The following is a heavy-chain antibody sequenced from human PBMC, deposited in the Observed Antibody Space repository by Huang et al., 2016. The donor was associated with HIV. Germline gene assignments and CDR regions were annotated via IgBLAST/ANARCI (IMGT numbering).Heavy chain of an antibody. CDR2: MGSDSSYT. J-gene: IGHJ3*01. Sequence: QVQLVQSGGEVMQPGASVRVSCKASGYDFGSYGMSWVRQALGQGLEWLGWMGSDSSYTSSAQKVQGRVTMTTETSTTTTYMELSGLRSDDTAMYYCARDTYYSNRWKRNDASFLWGQGTMITVSS. CDR1: GYDFGSYG. CDR3: ARDTYYSNRWKRNDASFL. D-gene: IGHD4-4*01. V-gene: IGHV1-18*01.